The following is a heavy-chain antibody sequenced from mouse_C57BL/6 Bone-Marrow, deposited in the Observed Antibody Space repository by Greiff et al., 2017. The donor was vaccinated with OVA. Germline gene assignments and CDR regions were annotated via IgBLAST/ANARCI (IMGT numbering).Heavy chain of an antibody. CDR2: ISSGGDYI. CDR1: GFTFSSYA. Sequence: EVKVEESGAGLVKPGGSLKLSCAASGFTFSSYAMSWVRQTPEKRLEWVAYISSGGDYIYYADTVKGRFTISRDNARNTLYLQMSSLKSENTAMYYCTRLLDAMDYWGQGTSVTVSS. V-gene: IGHV5-9-1*02. CDR3: TRLLDAMDY. D-gene: IGHD2-1*01. J-gene: IGHJ4*01.